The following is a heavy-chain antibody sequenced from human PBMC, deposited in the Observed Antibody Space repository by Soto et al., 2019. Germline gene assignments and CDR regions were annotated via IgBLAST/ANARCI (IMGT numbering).Heavy chain of an antibody. Sequence: EVQLVESGGDLIQPGGSLSLSCAASGFTFSNYWMHWVRQAPGKGLVWVSRIKFDGSSPNYANSVKGRFTISRDNAKNTLYLQMHRLTAEDTAVYYCARGIRNYYGVDVWGQGTTVTVSS. CDR1: GFTFSNYW. V-gene: IGHV3-74*01. CDR3: ARGIRNYYGVDV. D-gene: IGHD5-18*01. CDR2: IKFDGSSP. J-gene: IGHJ6*02.